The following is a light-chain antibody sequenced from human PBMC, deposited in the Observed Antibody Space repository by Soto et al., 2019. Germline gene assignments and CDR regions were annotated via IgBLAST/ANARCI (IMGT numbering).Light chain of an antibody. V-gene: IGKV1-27*01. J-gene: IGKJ5*01. CDR1: QAINNY. Sequence: DIQMTQSPSSLSASVGARVAITCRASQAINNYSAWYQQKPGKFPKLLIYAASTLHPGVPSRFSGSGSGTDFTLTISSLQPEDVATYYCQKYNSAPLTFGPGTRLEI. CDR2: AAS. CDR3: QKYNSAPLT.